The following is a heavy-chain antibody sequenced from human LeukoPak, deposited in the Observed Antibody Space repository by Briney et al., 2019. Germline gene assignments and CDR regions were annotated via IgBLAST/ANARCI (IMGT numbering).Heavy chain of an antibody. J-gene: IGHJ6*03. CDR2: IYYRGNT. Sequence: SETLSLTCNVSGGSISSSTYYWGWIRQPPGKGLEWIGSIYYRGNTYYNPSLKSRVTISVDTSKNQFSLKLSSVTAADTAVYYCARVGWTYYMDVWGKGTTVTVSS. CDR3: ARVGWTYYMDV. CDR1: GGSISSSTYY. V-gene: IGHV4-39*07. D-gene: IGHD3/OR15-3a*01.